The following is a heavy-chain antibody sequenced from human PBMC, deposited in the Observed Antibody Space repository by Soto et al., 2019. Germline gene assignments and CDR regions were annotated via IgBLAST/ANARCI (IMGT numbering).Heavy chain of an antibody. J-gene: IGHJ5*02. CDR2: ISSSGSTI. Sequence: PGGSLRLSCAASGFTFSDYYMSWIRQAPGKGLEWVSYISSSGSTIYYADSVKGRFTISRDNAKNSLYLQMNSLRAEDTAVYYCARELSVTTFGRSVWFDPWGQGTLVTVSS. CDR3: ARELSVTTFGRSVWFDP. CDR1: GFTFSDYY. V-gene: IGHV3-11*01. D-gene: IGHD3-16*01.